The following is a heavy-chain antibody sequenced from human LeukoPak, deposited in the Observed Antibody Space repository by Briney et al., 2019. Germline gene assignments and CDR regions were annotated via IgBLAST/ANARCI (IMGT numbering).Heavy chain of an antibody. V-gene: IGHV4-4*09. CDR1: GGSISSYY. D-gene: IGHD6-19*01. J-gene: IGHJ3*02. Sequence: SETLSLTCTVSGGSISSYYWSWIRQPSGKGLEWIGYIYTSGSTNYNPSLKSRVTISVDTSKNQFSLKLSSVTAADTAVYYCATGTGPLVGWKGVTDAFDIWGQGTMVTVSS. CDR2: IYTSGST. CDR3: ATGTGPLVGWKGVTDAFDI.